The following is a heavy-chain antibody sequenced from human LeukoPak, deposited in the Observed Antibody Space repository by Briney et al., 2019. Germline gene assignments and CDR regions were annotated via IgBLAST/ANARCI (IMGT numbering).Heavy chain of an antibody. CDR3: ARGAEGNGIAAAEFNY. Sequence: SETLSLTCTVSGGSISSYYWSWIRQPPGKGLEWIGYIYYSGSTNYNPSLKSRVTISVDTSKNQFSLKLSSVTAADTAGYYCARGAEGNGIAAAEFNYWGQGTLVTVSS. J-gene: IGHJ4*02. V-gene: IGHV4-59*01. CDR1: GGSISSYY. CDR2: IYYSGST. D-gene: IGHD6-13*01.